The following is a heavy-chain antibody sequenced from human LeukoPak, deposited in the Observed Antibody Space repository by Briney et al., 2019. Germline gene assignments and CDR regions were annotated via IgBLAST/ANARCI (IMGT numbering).Heavy chain of an antibody. D-gene: IGHD6-6*01. Sequence: ASVEVSCKASGYTFTAYYLHWVRQAPGQGLEWMGWINPNSGGTNYAQKFQGRVTMTRDTSISTAYMELSRLRSDDTAVYYCARWREYSSSSGGFDYWGQGTLVTVSS. V-gene: IGHV1-2*02. J-gene: IGHJ4*02. CDR2: INPNSGGT. CDR1: GYTFTAYY. CDR3: ARWREYSSSSGGFDY.